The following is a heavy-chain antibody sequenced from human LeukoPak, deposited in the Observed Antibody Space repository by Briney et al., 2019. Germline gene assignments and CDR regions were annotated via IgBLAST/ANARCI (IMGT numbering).Heavy chain of an antibody. CDR1: GGSISSSNW. D-gene: IGHD6-13*01. J-gene: IGHJ4*02. CDR3: TSLYAGQQLVGPGNY. V-gene: IGHV4-4*02. Sequence: PSETLSLTCAVSGGSISSSNWWSWVRQPPGKGLEWIGEIYHSGSTNYNPSLKSRVTISVDKSKNQFSLKLSSVTAADTAVYYCTSLYAGQQLVGPGNYWGQGTLVTVSS. CDR2: IYHSGST.